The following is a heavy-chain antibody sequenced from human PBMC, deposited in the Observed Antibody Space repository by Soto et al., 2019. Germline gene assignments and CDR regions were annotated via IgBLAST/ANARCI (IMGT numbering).Heavy chain of an antibody. CDR1: GGSISSYY. CDR2: IYYSGST. CDR3: ARDGYYYDSSGYQRVYYFDY. J-gene: IGHJ4*02. Sequence: SETLSLTCTVSGGSISSYYWSWIRQPPGKGLEWIGYIYYSGSTNYNPSLKSRVTISVDTSKNQFSLKLGSVTAADTAVYYCARDGYYYDSSGYQRVYYFDYWGQGTLVTVSS. D-gene: IGHD3-22*01. V-gene: IGHV4-59*01.